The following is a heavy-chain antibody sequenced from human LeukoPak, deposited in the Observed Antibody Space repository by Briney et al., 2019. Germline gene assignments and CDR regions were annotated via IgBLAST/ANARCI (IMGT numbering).Heavy chain of an antibody. CDR1: GYTLTEFS. CDR3: ATDPVVTMARGSRFGY. Sequence: ASVKVSCKVSGYTLTEFSMHCVRQAPGNRLEWMGGCYPQDCETSYAQKFHRRDTRTEDTSTDTDYMYPTSLRSEDMAVCYCATDPVVTMARGSRFGYWGQGTLVPVSS. V-gene: IGHV1-24*01. D-gene: IGHD3-10*01. CDR2: CYPQDCET. J-gene: IGHJ4*02.